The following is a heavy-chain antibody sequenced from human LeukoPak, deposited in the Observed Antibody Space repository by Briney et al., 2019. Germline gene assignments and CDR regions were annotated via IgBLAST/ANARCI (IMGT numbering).Heavy chain of an antibody. Sequence: GGSLRLSCAASGFTFSSYSMNWVRQAPGKGLEWVSSITGDSKYIYYADSVRGRLTISRDNAKNSLYLQMNSLRAEDTAVYYCARDFDYGDYWGQGTLVTVSS. CDR1: GFTFSSYS. V-gene: IGHV3-21*01. CDR2: ITGDSKYI. CDR3: ARDFDYGDY. J-gene: IGHJ4*02.